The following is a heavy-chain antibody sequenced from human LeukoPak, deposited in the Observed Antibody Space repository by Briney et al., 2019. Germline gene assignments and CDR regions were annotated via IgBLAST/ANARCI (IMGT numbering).Heavy chain of an antibody. CDR3: ARAGAAAGTSAFDI. D-gene: IGHD6-13*01. J-gene: IGHJ3*02. V-gene: IGHV3-21*01. Sequence: GGSLRLSCEASGFTFSTYNMNWVRQAPGKRLEWVSSITSSSSYAFYADSVKGRFTISRDNAKNSLYLQMNSLRAEDTAVYYCARAGAAAGTSAFDIWGQGTMVTVSS. CDR2: ITSSSSYA. CDR1: GFTFSTYN.